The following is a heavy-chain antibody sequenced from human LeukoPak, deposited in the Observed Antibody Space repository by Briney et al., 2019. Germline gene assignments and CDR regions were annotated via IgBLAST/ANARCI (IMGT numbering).Heavy chain of an antibody. D-gene: IGHD3-9*01. Sequence: SETLSLTCAVYGGSFSVYYWSWIRQPPGKGLERIGEINHSGSTNYNPSLKSRVTISVDTSKNQFSLKLSSVTAADTAVYYCARGGYNIDWMNDAPDNWGQGTLVTVSS. CDR1: GGSFSVYY. V-gene: IGHV4-34*01. CDR3: ARGGYNIDWMNDAPDN. CDR2: INHSGST. J-gene: IGHJ4*02.